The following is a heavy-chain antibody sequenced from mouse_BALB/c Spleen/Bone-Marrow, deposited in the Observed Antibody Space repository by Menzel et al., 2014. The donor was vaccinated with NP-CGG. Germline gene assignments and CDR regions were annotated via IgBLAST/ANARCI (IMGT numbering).Heavy chain of an antibody. CDR3: ARKTYYGLYYALDY. D-gene: IGHD1-2*01. Sequence: EVQLQQSGPGLVKPSQSLSLTCTVTGYSITSDYVWNWIRQFPGNKLEWKGSISYSGSPGYNPSLKSRISITRDTSKNQFFLQLNSVTTEDTATYYCARKTYYGLYYALDYWGQGTSVTVSS. V-gene: IGHV3-2*02. J-gene: IGHJ4*01. CDR1: GYSITSDYV. CDR2: ISYSGSP.